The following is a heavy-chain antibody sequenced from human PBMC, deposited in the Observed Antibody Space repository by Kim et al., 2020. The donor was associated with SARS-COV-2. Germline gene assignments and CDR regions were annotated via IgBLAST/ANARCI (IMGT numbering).Heavy chain of an antibody. CDR2: INQDGSVR. D-gene: IGHD6-13*01. J-gene: IGHJ3*01. CDR3: ARDPHYSAFDV. CDR1: GFAFSSYW. Sequence: GGSLRLSCAASGFAFSSYWMSWVRQAPGKRLEFVANINQDGSVRNYVDSMKGRLTISRDTAKNSLYLQMSGLRVDDTALYYCARDPHYSAFDVWGQGAMVIVSS. V-gene: IGHV3-7*05.